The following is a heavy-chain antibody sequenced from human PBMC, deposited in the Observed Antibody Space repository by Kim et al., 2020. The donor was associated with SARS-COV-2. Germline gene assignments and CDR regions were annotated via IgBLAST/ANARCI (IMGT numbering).Heavy chain of an antibody. CDR1: GFTFSSYD. V-gene: IGHV3-13*01. CDR3: ERGGSNWEFDY. D-gene: IGHD4-4*01. Sequence: GGSLRLSCAASGFTFSSYDMHWVRQGTGKSLEWVSAIGTAGDTYYPGSVKGRFTISRENAKNYLLLQMNSLVAGDTAVYYCERGGSNWEFDYWGQGTLVTVSS. CDR2: IGTAGDT. J-gene: IGHJ4*02.